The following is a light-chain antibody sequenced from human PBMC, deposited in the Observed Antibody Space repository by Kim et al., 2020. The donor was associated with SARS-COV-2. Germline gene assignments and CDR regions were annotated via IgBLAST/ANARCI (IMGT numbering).Light chain of an antibody. J-gene: IGLJ2*01. CDR2: EGT. Sequence: SYELTQPPSVSVFPGLTATIACSGDELGDKYACWYQQKPGQSPVLVIYEGTERPSGIPERYSGSKSGTTATLTISGTQTLDEADYYCQAWDRRTVIFGGGTKLTVL. CDR3: QAWDRRTVI. CDR1: ELGDKY. V-gene: IGLV3-1*01.